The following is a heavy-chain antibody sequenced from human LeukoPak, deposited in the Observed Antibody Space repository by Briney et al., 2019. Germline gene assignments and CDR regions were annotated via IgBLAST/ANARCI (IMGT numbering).Heavy chain of an antibody. J-gene: IGHJ4*02. CDR3: AKGESKDYLNYFDYLNYFDH. V-gene: IGHV3-23*01. D-gene: IGHD2/OR15-2a*01. CDR1: GYTFSNNA. CDR2: INISGGST. Sequence: GGSLRLSCAASGYTFSNNAMTWVRQAPGKGLEWVSTINISGGSTFYADSVKGRFTISRDNSKNTLSLQMNSLRAEDTAIYYCAKGESKDYLNYFDYLNYFDHWGQGALVTVSS.